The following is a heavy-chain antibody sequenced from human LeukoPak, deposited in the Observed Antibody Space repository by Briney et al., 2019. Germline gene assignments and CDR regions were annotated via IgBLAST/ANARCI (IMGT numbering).Heavy chain of an antibody. V-gene: IGHV3-48*03. Sequence: GGSLRLSCAASGFTFSSYEMNWVRQAPGKGLEWVSYISSSGSTIYYADSVKGRFTISRDNAKNSLYLQMNSLRAEDTAVYYCAMAAEKGYCTGGNCLDIWGQGTMVTVSS. D-gene: IGHD2-15*01. J-gene: IGHJ3*02. CDR3: AMAAEKGYCTGGNCLDI. CDR2: ISSSGSTI. CDR1: GFTFSSYE.